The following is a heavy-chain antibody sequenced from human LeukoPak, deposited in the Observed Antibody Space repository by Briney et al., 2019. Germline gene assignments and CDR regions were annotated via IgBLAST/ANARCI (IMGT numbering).Heavy chain of an antibody. V-gene: IGHV4-39*01. D-gene: IGHD6-6*01. CDR2: IYSAGNT. Sequence: PSETLSLTCTVSGGSISSSTFFWGWIRQPPGKGPEWIGSIYSAGNTYYNPSLKSRVALSVDTSKNQFSLKLTSVTAADTAVYYCARICTYISYQVDYGGQGPLVTVSS. CDR3: ARICTYISYQVDY. CDR1: GGSISSSTFF. J-gene: IGHJ4*02.